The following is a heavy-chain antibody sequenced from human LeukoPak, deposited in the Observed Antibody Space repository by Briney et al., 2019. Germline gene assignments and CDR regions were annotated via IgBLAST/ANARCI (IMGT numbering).Heavy chain of an antibody. V-gene: IGHV6-1*01. CDR2: TYYRSKWYN. CDR3: ARKGSSWQNWFYP. J-gene: IGHJ5*02. CDR1: GDSVSSNSAV. Sequence: SQTLSLTCAISGDSVSSNSAVWNWIRQSPSRGLEWLGRTYYRSKWYNDYAVSVKSRITINPDTSKNQFSLQLNSVTPEDTPVYYCARKGSSWQNWFYPSGQGTLVTVSS. D-gene: IGHD6-13*01.